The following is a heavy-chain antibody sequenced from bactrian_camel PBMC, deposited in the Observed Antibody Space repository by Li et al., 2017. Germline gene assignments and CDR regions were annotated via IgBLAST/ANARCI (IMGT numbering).Heavy chain of an antibody. V-gene: IGHV3S55*01. CDR1: GFTFDGRDGSE. Sequence: VESGGGSVQAGGSLKLSCAASGFTFDGRDGSEMGWYRQAPGKECELVSTISVDGTTYYATSVKGRFTISQDTAKNTVYLQMDSLKAADSAMYYCVADNFFCPLAIQSRGVITFWGQGTQVTVS. D-gene: IGHD3*01. CDR3: VADNFFCPLAIQSRGVITF. J-gene: IGHJ4*01. CDR2: ISVDGTT.